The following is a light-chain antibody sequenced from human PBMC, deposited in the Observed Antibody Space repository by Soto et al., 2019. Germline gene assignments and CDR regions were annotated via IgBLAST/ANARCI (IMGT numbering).Light chain of an antibody. CDR1: QSVRSTY. Sequence: EIVLTQSPGTLSLSPGERATLSCRASQSVRSTYLAWYQQKPGQAPRLLIYGASSRATGIPDRFSGSGSGTDFTLTISRLEPEDFAVYYSQQYGNSPLTFGGGTNVEIK. CDR3: QQYGNSPLT. J-gene: IGKJ4*01. V-gene: IGKV3-20*01. CDR2: GAS.